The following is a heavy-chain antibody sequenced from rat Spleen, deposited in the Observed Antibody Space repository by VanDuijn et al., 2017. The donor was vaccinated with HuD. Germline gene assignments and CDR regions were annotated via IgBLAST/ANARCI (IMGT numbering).Heavy chain of an antibody. J-gene: IGHJ3*01. CDR1: GHSIRSGYR. CDR2: INSAGST. V-gene: IGHV3-3*01. CDR3: ARSDGTHYYLPFAN. Sequence: EVQLQESGPGLVKPSQSLSLTCSVTGHSIRSGYRWNWIRKFPGNELEWMGYINSAGSTIYNPSLQSRISITRDTSRNHFFLQVNSVTTEDTATYYCARSDGTHYYLPFANWGQGTVVTVSS. D-gene: IGHD1-12*02.